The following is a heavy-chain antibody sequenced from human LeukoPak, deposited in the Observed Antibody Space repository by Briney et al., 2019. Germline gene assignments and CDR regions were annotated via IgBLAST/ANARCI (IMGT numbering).Heavy chain of an antibody. V-gene: IGHV3-23*01. Sequence: PGGSLTHSCAASGFTFSSYAMSWVRQAPGKGLEWVSAISGSGGSTYYADSVKGRFTISRDNSKNTLYLQMNSLRAEDTAVYYCAKGSCSSTSCYYYYMDVWGKGTRHTVSS. CDR3: AKGSCSSTSCYYYYMDV. CDR2: ISGSGGST. J-gene: IGHJ6*03. CDR1: GFTFSSYA. D-gene: IGHD2-2*01.